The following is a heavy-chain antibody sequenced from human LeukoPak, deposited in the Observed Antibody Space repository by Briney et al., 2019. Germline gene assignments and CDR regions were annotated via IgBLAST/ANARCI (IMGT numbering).Heavy chain of an antibody. CDR2: ISPSNGNT. CDR1: GCTFISYG. V-gene: IGHV1-18*01. D-gene: IGHD6-19*01. Sequence: ASVKVSCKASGCTFISYGISWVRQAPGQGLEWMGWISPSNGNTNYAQKLQGRVTITTDTSTSTAYTELRSLSSDETAVDDFARANSTGWRMAIACWGQPTPVTAS. J-gene: IGHJ4*02. CDR3: ARANSTGWRMAIAC.